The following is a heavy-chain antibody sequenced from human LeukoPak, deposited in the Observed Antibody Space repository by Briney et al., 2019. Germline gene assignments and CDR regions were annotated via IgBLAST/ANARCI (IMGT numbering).Heavy chain of an antibody. CDR3: ASNHCSGGSCYFNWFDP. CDR2: IIPIFGTA. D-gene: IGHD2-15*01. Sequence: SVKVSCKASGGTFSSYAIIWVRQAPGQGLEWMGGIIPIFGTANYAQKFQGRVTITTDESTSTAYMELSSLRSEDTAVYYCASNHCSGGSCYFNWFDPWGQGTLVTVSS. CDR1: GGTFSSYA. V-gene: IGHV1-69*05. J-gene: IGHJ5*02.